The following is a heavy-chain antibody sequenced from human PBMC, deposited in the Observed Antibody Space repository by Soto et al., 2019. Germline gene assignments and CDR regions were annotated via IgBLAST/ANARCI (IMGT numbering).Heavy chain of an antibody. V-gene: IGHV4-31*03. Sequence: QVQLQESGPGLVKPSQTLSLTCTVSGGSISSGSYHWSWIRQHPGKGLEWIGNIYYSGSSYYHPSLKSRATLIIYTFKGQFPLRLGFVDGGDPAVYYCARVEGSSYYFRHDCWGRGTLVTVSS. J-gene: IGHJ4*02. CDR2: IYYSGSS. CDR1: GGSISSGSYH. CDR3: ARVEGSSYYFRHDC. D-gene: IGHD1-26*01.